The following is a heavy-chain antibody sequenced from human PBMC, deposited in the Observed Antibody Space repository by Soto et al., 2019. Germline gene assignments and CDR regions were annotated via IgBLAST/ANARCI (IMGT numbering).Heavy chain of an antibody. CDR1: GGTLSTYT. CDR2: IIPMLTVT. Sequence: QVHLEQSGAEVKKPGSSVKVSCKAAGGTLSTYTLIWVRQAPGQGLEWMGRIIPMLTVTNSAQKFQGRVTLTADKSTSTAFMELTSLTSDDTAVYYCSIGSWSAETFDVWGQGTMVTVSS. J-gene: IGHJ3*01. D-gene: IGHD2-2*01. V-gene: IGHV1-69*02. CDR3: SIGSWSAETFDV.